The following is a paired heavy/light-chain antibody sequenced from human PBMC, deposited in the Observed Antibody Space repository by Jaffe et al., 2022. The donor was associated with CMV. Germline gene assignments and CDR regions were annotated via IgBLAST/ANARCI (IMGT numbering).Heavy chain of an antibody. Sequence: QVQLVQSGAEVKKPGASVKVSCKASGYTFTSYGISWVRQAPGQGLEWMGWISAYNGNTNYAQKLQGRVTMTTDTSTSTAYMELRSLRSDDTAVYYCARARHGTVWSGYYPDAFDIWGQGTMVTVSS. V-gene: IGHV1-18*04. D-gene: IGHD3-3*01. CDR1: GYTFTSYG. CDR2: ISAYNGNT. J-gene: IGHJ3*02. CDR3: ARARHGTVWSGYYPDAFDI.
Light chain of an antibody. V-gene: IGKV1-33*01. CDR2: DAS. CDR3: QQYDNLPAIT. CDR1: QDISNY. Sequence: DIQMTQSPSSLSASVGDRVTITCQASQDISNYLNWYQQKPGKAPKLLIYDASNLETGVPSRFSGSGSGTDFTFTISSLQPEDIATYYCQQYDNLPAITFGQGTRLEIK. J-gene: IGKJ5*01.